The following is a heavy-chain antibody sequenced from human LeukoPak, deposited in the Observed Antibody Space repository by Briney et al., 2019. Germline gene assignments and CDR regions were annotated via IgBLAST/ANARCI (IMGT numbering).Heavy chain of an antibody. D-gene: IGHD6-13*01. V-gene: IGHV1-8*02. CDR1: GYSFTSHG. J-gene: IGHJ6*03. Sequence: WASVKVSCKASGYSFTSHGLSWVRQAPGQGLEWMGWMNPNSGNTGYAQKFQGRVTMTRNTSISTAYMELSSLRSEDTAVYYCARANSSSWFAYYYYYMDVWGKGTTVTISS. CDR3: ARANSSSWFAYYYYYMDV. CDR2: MNPNSGNT.